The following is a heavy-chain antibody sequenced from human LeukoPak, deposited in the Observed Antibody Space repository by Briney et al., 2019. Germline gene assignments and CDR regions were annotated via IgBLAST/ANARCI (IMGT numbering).Heavy chain of an antibody. J-gene: IGHJ5*02. CDR3: AREDVDTAMVTNWFDP. CDR2: MNPNSGNT. Sequence: ASVKVSCKASGYTFTSYDINWVRQATGQGLEWMGWMNPNSGNTGYAQKFQGRVTMTRNTSISTAYMELSSLRSEDTAVYYCAREDVDTAMVTNWFDPWGQGTLVTVSS. V-gene: IGHV1-8*01. CDR1: GYTFTSYD. D-gene: IGHD5-18*01.